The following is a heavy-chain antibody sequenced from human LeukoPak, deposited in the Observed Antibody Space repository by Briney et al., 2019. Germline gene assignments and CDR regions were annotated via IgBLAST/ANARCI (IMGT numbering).Heavy chain of an antibody. CDR1: GGTFSSYA. CDR3: ARSVTIFGVVIQPKDAFDI. D-gene: IGHD3-3*01. Sequence: SVKVSCKASGGTFSSYAISWVRQAPGQGREWMGGIIPIFGTANYAQKFQGRVTITADKSTSTAYMELSSLRSEDTAVYYCARSVTIFGVVIQPKDAFDIWGQGTMVTVSS. J-gene: IGHJ3*02. V-gene: IGHV1-69*06. CDR2: IIPIFGTA.